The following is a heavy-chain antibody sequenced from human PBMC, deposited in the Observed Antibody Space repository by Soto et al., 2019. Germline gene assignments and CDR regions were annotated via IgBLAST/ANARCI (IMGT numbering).Heavy chain of an antibody. Sequence: GGSLRLSCAASGFTFDDYAMHWVRQAPGKGLEWVSGISWNSGSIGYADSVKGRFTISRDNAKNSLYLQMNSLRAEDTALYYCAKDIDDYGDYNDAFDIWGQGTMVTVSS. D-gene: IGHD4-17*01. CDR2: ISWNSGSI. J-gene: IGHJ3*02. CDR1: GFTFDDYA. V-gene: IGHV3-9*01. CDR3: AKDIDDYGDYNDAFDI.